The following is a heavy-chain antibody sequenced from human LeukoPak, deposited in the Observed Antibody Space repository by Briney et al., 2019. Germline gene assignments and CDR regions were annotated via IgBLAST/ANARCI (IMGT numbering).Heavy chain of an antibody. CDR1: GGSISSSSYY. CDR2: IYYSGGT. CDR3: ARHGLWFGEWSWWFQH. J-gene: IGHJ1*01. D-gene: IGHD3-10*01. V-gene: IGHV4-39*01. Sequence: SETLSLTCTVSGGSISSSSYYWGWIRQPPGKGLEWIGSIYYSGGTYYNPSLKSRVTISVDTSKNQFSLKLSSVTAADTAVYYCARHGLWFGEWSWWFQHWGQGTLVTVSS.